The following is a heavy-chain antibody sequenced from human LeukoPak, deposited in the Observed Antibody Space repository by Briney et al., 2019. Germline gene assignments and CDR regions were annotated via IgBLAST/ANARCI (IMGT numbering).Heavy chain of an antibody. V-gene: IGHV3-7*01. CDR3: ARDEWVSFGELLLYWYFDL. D-gene: IGHD3-10*01. CDR1: GFTFSNYG. J-gene: IGHJ2*01. Sequence: GGSLRLSCAASGFTFSNYGMSWVRQVPGKGLEWVANIHRDGSEKNYVDSVKGRFTILRDNAKKSLYLQMNSLRAEDTAVYYCARDEWVSFGELLLYWYFDLWGRGTLVTVSS. CDR2: IHRDGSEK.